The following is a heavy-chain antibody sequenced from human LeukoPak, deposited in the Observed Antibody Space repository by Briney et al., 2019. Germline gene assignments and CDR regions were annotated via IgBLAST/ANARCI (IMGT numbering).Heavy chain of an antibody. D-gene: IGHD6-13*01. J-gene: IGHJ4*02. V-gene: IGHV3-7*01. CDR2: IDKGGSVR. CDR1: GFSFSTYG. CDR3: ARDPESSSFDL. Sequence: GGSLRLSCSASGFSFSTYGMSWVGQTPEKGLEFVANIDKGGSVRNYMDSLKGRCTISRDNAKKSLYLEINSLRADDTAVYYCARDPESSSFDLWGRGALVTVSS.